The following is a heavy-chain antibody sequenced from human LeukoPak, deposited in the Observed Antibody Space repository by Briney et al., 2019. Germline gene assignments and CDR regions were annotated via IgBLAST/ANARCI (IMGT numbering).Heavy chain of an antibody. Sequence: KSGGSLRLSCAASGFTFSNAWVSWVRQAPGKGLEWVGRIKSKTDGGTTDYAAPVKGRFTISRDDSKNTLYLQMNSLKTEDTAVYYCTTDRGYSGYDRFDYWGQGILVTVSS. J-gene: IGHJ4*02. CDR1: GFTFSNAW. V-gene: IGHV3-15*01. CDR3: TTDRGYSGYDRFDY. D-gene: IGHD5-12*01. CDR2: IKSKTDGGTT.